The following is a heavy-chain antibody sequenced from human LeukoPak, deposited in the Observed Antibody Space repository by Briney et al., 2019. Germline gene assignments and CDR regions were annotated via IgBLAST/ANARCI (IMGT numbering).Heavy chain of an antibody. CDR2: ISSSSSYI. J-gene: IGHJ4*02. CDR3: ARAAAAGNYVVY. D-gene: IGHD6-13*01. V-gene: IGHV3-21*01. Sequence: GGSPRLSCAASGFTFSRYAMIWVRQAPGKGREWVSSISSSSSYIYYADSVKGRFTISRDNAKNSLYLQMNSLRAEDTAVYYCARAAAAGNYVVYWGQGTLVTVSS. CDR1: GFTFSRYA.